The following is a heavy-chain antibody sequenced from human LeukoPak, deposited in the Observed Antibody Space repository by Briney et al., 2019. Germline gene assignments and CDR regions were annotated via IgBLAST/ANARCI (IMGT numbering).Heavy chain of an antibody. CDR2: IYYSGST. CDR3: VRGARSGSVLVFDY. CDR1: GGSISSYY. J-gene: IGHJ4*02. Sequence: SETLSLTCTVSGGSISSYYWSWIRQPPGKGLEWIGYIYYSGSTNYNPSLKSRVTISVDTSKNQFSLKLSSVTAADTAVYYCVRGARSGSVLVFDYWGQGTLVTVSS. D-gene: IGHD6-13*01. V-gene: IGHV4-59*01.